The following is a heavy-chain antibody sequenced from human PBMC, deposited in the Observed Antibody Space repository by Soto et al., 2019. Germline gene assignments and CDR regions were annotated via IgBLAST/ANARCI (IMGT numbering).Heavy chain of an antibody. Sequence: GESLKISCKGSRYSFTSYWISWVRQMPGKGLEWMGRIDPSDSYTNYSPSFQGHVTISADKSISTAYLQWSSLKASDTAMYYCAREYSGSYYYYYGMDVWGQWTTVTVSS. V-gene: IGHV5-10-1*01. J-gene: IGHJ6*02. CDR1: RYSFTSYW. CDR3: AREYSGSYYYYYGMDV. D-gene: IGHD1-26*01. CDR2: IDPSDSYT.